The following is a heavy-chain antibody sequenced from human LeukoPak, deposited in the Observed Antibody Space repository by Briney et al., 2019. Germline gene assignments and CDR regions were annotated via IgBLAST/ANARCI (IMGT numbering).Heavy chain of an antibody. J-gene: IGHJ4*02. CDR2: IIPMFDTT. CDR1: GGTFSSYA. V-gene: IGHV1-69*05. D-gene: IGHD6-19*01. CDR3: ARDLSFPTGYSSGSYFDY. Sequence: SSVKVSCKASGGTFSSYAISWVRQAPGQGLEWMGRIIPMFDTTNYAQKFQGRVTITTDESTSTAYMELSSLRSEDTAVYYCARDLSFPTGYSSGSYFDYWGQGTLVTVSS.